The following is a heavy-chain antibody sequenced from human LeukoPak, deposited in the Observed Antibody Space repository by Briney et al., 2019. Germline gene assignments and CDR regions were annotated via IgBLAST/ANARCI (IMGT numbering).Heavy chain of an antibody. D-gene: IGHD2-21*01. CDR3: ARTSISFNWFDP. J-gene: IGHJ5*02. V-gene: IGHV4-39*07. Sequence: SETLSLTCTVSGGSISSSSYYWGWIRQPPWKGLEWIGSIYYSGSTYYNPSLKSRVTISVDTSKNQFSLKLSSVTAADTAVYYCARTSISFNWFDPWGQGTLVTVSS. CDR2: IYYSGST. CDR1: GGSISSSSYY.